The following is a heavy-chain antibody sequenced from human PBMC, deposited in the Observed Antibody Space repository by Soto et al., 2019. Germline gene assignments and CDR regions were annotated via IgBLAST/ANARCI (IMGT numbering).Heavy chain of an antibody. CDR3: ARAPRGRVAARPFDY. V-gene: IGHV3-7*03. Sequence: EVQLVESGGGLVQPGGSLRLSCAASGFTFSSYWMSWVRQAPGKGLEWVANIKQDGSEKYYVDSVKGRFTISRDNAKKSQYPQMKSLRAGDTAGYYWARAPRGRVAARPFDYWGQGTLVTVSS. D-gene: IGHD6-6*01. CDR1: GFTFSSYW. J-gene: IGHJ4*02. CDR2: IKQDGSEK.